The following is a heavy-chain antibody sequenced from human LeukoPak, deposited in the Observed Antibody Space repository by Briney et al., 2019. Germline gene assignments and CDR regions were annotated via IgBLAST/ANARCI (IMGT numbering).Heavy chain of an antibody. CDR2: INASGGNT. CDR1: GFAFNFYA. CDR3: ARLVWDTTMADGDIDS. D-gene: IGHD5-18*01. V-gene: IGHV3-23*01. J-gene: IGHJ4*02. Sequence: LSGGSLILSCAASGFAFNFYAMTWVRQAPGKGLQWVSTINASGGNTYYADSVRGRFTISRDNSKDTLYLQLNSLTAEDTAMYYCARLVWDTTMADGDIDSWGQGTLLIVSS.